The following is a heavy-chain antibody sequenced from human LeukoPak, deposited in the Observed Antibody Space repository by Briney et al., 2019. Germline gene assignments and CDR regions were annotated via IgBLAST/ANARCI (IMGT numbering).Heavy chain of an antibody. Sequence: GGSLRLSCAASGFTFSSYGMHWVRQAPGKGLEWVAVIWYDGSNKYYADSVKGRFTISRDNSKNTLYLQMNSLRAEDTAVYYCAKQSSSQPRTSIQWELLSVYYFDYWGQGTLVTVSS. J-gene: IGHJ4*02. CDR1: GFTFSSYG. V-gene: IGHV3-33*06. CDR2: IWYDGSNK. CDR3: AKQSSSQPRTSIQWELLSVYYFDY. D-gene: IGHD1-26*01.